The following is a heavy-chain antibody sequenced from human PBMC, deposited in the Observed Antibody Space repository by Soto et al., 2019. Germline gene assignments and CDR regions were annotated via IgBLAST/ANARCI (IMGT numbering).Heavy chain of an antibody. Sequence: ASVKVSCKASGYTFTGYYMHWVRQAPGQGLEWMGWINPNSGGTNYAQKFQGWVTMTRDTSISTAYMELSRLRSDDTAVYYCARVRGYSSGWSYYDYWGQGTLVTVSS. CDR3: ARVRGYSSGWSYYDY. D-gene: IGHD6-19*01. J-gene: IGHJ4*02. V-gene: IGHV1-2*04. CDR2: INPNSGGT. CDR1: GYTFTGYY.